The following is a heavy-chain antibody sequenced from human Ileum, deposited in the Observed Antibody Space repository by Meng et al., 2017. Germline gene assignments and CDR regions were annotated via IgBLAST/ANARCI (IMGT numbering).Heavy chain of an antibody. CDR2: VYYSGTT. Sequence: SESLSLTCSASGHSISRPLYYWGWIRQPPGTGREWNGSVYYSGTTQYNNPSLTRRVSLYVDTSGNQFSLRLSSVTAAGTDVYDCERGMWGGRFTDTYQNYFDVWGQGLLVTVSS. CDR1: GHSISRPLYY. J-gene: IGHJ4*02. D-gene: IGHD3-3*01. CDR3: ERGMWGGRFTDTYQNYFDV. V-gene: IGHV4-39*07.